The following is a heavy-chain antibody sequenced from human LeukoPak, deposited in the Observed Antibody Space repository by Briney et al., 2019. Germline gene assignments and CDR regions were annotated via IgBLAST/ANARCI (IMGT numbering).Heavy chain of an antibody. CDR2: IHYSGTA. CDR1: GGSISDGTYY. CDR3: ARRTTESYSDY. D-gene: IGHD1-1*01. Sequence: SETLSLTCTVSGGSISDGTYYWGWIRQPPGKGLEWIGTIHYSGTAHYNRSLKSRVTLSVDTSKNQFSLRLSPVTAADTAVYYCARRTTESYSDYWGQGTLVTVST. J-gene: IGHJ4*02. V-gene: IGHV4-39*01.